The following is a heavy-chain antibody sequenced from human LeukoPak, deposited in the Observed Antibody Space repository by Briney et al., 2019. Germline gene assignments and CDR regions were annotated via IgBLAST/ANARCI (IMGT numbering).Heavy chain of an antibody. D-gene: IGHD2-15*01. CDR1: GYTLTELS. CDR2: FDPEDGET. CDR3: ATECSGGSCYRWDI. J-gene: IGHJ3*02. V-gene: IGHV1-24*01. Sequence: ASVKVSCKVSGYTLTELSMRWVRQAPGKGLEWMGGFDPEDGETIYAQKFQGRVTMTEDTSTDTAYMELSSLRSEDTAVYYCATECSGGSCYRWDIWGQGTMVTVSS.